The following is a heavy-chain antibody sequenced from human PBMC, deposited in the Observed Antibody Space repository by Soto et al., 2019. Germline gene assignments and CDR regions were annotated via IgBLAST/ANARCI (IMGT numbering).Heavy chain of an antibody. J-gene: IGHJ5*02. D-gene: IGHD3-16*01. CDR2: IYYRGST. CDR3: ARGAPLWGWFDP. CDR1: GGSISSGDYY. V-gene: IGHV4-30-4*01. Sequence: SETLSLTCTVSGGSISSGDYYWSWIRQPPGKGLEWIGYIYYRGSTYYNPSLKSRVTISVDKSKNQFSLKLSSVTAADTAVYYCARGAPLWGWFDPWGQGTLVTVSS.